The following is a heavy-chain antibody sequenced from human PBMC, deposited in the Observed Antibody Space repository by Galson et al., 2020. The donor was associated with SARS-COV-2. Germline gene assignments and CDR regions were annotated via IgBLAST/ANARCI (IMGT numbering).Heavy chain of an antibody. CDR1: GFTFSSYS. CDR3: ARIAGWVGGSGWTYHFDY. CDR2: ISSSSRYI. D-gene: IGHD6-19*01. Sequence: GESLKISCAASGFTFSSYSMNSVRQAPGKGLEWVSSISSSSRYIYYADSVKGRFTISRDNAKNSLYLQMNSLRAEDTAVYYCARIAGWVGGSGWTYHFDYWGQGTLVTVSS. J-gene: IGHJ4*02. V-gene: IGHV3-21*01.